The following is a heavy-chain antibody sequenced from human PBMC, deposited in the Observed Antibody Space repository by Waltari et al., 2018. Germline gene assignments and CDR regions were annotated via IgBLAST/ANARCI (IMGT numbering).Heavy chain of an antibody. CDR2: INHSGRS. CDR1: GGSFSGYY. D-gene: IGHD1-7*01. Sequence: QVQLQQWGAGLLKPSETLSLTCAVYGGSFSGYYWSWIRQPPGKGLEWIGEINHSGRSNYNPSLKSRVTISVDTSKNQFSLKLSSVTAADTAVYYCARGRSGTTYSALFDYWGQGTLVTVSS. CDR3: ARGRSGTTYSALFDY. J-gene: IGHJ4*02. V-gene: IGHV4-34*01.